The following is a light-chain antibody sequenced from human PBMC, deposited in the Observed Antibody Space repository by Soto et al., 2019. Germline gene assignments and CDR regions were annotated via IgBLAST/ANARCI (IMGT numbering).Light chain of an antibody. V-gene: IGKV1-5*01. CDR1: QSLNSL. CDR3: QQYNSYSSWT. Sequence: DIQVTRSRSALSARVGPRVTITCRSSQSLNSLLAWYQQKPGRAPKLLIYDAYTLESGVPSRFSGSGSGTEFTLTISSLQPDDLATYYCQQYNSYSSWTVGQGTKVEIK. CDR2: DAY. J-gene: IGKJ1*01.